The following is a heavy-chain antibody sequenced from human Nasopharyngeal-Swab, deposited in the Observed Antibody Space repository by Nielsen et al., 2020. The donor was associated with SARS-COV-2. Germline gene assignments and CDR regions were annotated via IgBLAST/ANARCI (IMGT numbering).Heavy chain of an antibody. CDR3: ARDLNPSYSRAFDY. CDR2: ISSSSGTI. Sequence: WIRQPPGKGLEWVSYISSSSGTIYYADSVKGRFTISRDNAKNSLYLQMNSLRAEDTAVYYCARDLNPSYSRAFDYWGRGTLVTVSS. D-gene: IGHD6-13*01. J-gene: IGHJ4*02. V-gene: IGHV3-48*04.